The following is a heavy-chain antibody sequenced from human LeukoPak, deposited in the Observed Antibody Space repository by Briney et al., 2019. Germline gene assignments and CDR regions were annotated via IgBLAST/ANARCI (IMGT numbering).Heavy chain of an antibody. Sequence: GASVKVSCKSSGYTFSIYDINWVRQATAQGLEWMGWMNPNSGNTGYAHTFQGRVTMTRSTSISTAYLEMSSLTSDDTAVYYCARSFVGTRQRNDYWGQGTLVTVSS. CDR2: MNPNSGNT. CDR1: GYTFSIYD. D-gene: IGHD2-21*01. V-gene: IGHV1-8*01. CDR3: ARSFVGTRQRNDY. J-gene: IGHJ4*02.